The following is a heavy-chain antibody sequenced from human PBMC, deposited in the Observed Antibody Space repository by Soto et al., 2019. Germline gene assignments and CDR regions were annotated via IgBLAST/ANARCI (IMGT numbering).Heavy chain of an antibody. V-gene: IGHV4-39*01. J-gene: IGHJ6*02. Sequence: QLQLQESGPGLVKPSETLSLTCTVSGGSISSSSYYWGWIRQPPGKGLEWIGSIYYSGSTYYNPSLKSRVTISVDTSKNQFSLKLSSVTAADTAVYYCARRKPWIAYYYGMDVWGQGTTVTVSS. CDR3: ARRKPWIAYYYGMDV. D-gene: IGHD5-12*01. CDR1: GGSISSSSYY. CDR2: IYYSGST.